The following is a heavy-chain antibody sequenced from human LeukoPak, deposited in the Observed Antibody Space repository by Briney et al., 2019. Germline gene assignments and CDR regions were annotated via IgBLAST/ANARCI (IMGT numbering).Heavy chain of an antibody. CDR2: INPNSGGT. D-gene: IGHD2-2*01. J-gene: IGHJ6*03. CDR1: GYTFTGYY. V-gene: IGHV1-2*02. Sequence: GASVKVSCKASGYTFTGYYMHWVRQAPGQGLEWMGWINPNSGGTNCAQKFQGRVTMTRDTSISTAYMELSRLRSDDTAAYYCARGPAATAYYYYYMDVWGKGTTVTVSS. CDR3: ARGPAATAYYYYYMDV.